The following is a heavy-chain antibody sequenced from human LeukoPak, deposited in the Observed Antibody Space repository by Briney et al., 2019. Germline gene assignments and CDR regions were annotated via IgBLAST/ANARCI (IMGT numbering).Heavy chain of an antibody. CDR3: VRSESGTYYFDY. J-gene: IGHJ4*02. D-gene: IGHD3-10*01. Sequence: GESLKISCKGSGYSFANYWIGWVRQMSGKGLEWMGIIYPGDSDTRYSPSFQGQVTISADKSISTFYLQWRSLKASDMALYYCVRSESGTYYFDYWGQGTLVIVSS. CDR2: IYPGDSDT. CDR1: GYSFANYW. V-gene: IGHV5-51*01.